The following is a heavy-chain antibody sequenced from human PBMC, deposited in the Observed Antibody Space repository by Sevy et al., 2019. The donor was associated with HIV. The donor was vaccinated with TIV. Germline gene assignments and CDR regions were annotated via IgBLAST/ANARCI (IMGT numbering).Heavy chain of an antibody. CDR3: AKGRQQWPTVY. V-gene: IGHV3-23*01. Sequence: GGSLRLSCAASGFTFSSFSMSWVRQAPGEGLEWVSTITDTYDTYYRDSLKGRISISRDNSENTLFLQINSLRTEDTAVYYCAKGRQQWPTVYWGQGTLVTCSS. CDR1: GFTFSSFS. J-gene: IGHJ4*02. CDR2: ITDTYDT. D-gene: IGHD6-19*01.